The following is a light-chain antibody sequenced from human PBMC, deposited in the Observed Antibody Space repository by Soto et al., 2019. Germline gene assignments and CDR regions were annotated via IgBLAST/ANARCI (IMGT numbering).Light chain of an antibody. V-gene: IGLV2-14*01. Sequence: QSVLTQPASVSGSPGQSITISCTGTSSDVGGYNYVSWYQQHQGKAPKLMIYEVSNRPSGVSNRFSGSKSGNTASPTISGLQAEDEADYYCSSYASSSTLYVFGTGTKVTVL. CDR2: EVS. CDR1: SSDVGGYNY. J-gene: IGLJ1*01. CDR3: SSYASSSTLYV.